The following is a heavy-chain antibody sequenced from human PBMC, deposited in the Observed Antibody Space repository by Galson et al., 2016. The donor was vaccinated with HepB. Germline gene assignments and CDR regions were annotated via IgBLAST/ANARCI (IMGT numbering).Heavy chain of an antibody. CDR1: GGTFSQYG. CDR3: ARTWVAERQWLALFDS. V-gene: IGHV1-69*04. CDR2: TIPILGIT. D-gene: IGHD6-19*01. Sequence: SVKVSCKASGGTFSQYGINWVRQAPGQGLEWMGRTIPILGITNYAQKFQGRVTITADKSTNTAYMELSTLRSEDTAVYYCARTWVAERQWLALFDSWGQGTLVTVSS. J-gene: IGHJ4*02.